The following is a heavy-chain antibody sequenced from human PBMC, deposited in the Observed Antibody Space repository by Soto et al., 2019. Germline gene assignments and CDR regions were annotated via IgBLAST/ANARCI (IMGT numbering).Heavy chain of an antibody. D-gene: IGHD3-22*01. CDR1: GYSISSGYY. CDR2: IYHSGST. J-gene: IGHJ4*02. V-gene: IGHV4-38-2*01. CDR3: ARGSYDSSTYYYEPFDS. Sequence: SETLSLTCAVSGYSISSGYYWGWIRQPPGKGLEWIGSIYHSGSTYYNPSLKSRVTISVDVSKDQFSLRLSSVTAADTAVYYCARGSYDSSTYYYEPFDSWGQGTLVTVSS.